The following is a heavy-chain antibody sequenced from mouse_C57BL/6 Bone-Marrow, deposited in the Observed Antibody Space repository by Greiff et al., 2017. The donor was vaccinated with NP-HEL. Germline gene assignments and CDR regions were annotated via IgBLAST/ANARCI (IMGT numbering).Heavy chain of an antibody. CDR2: IYPGNSDT. J-gene: IGHJ2*01. CDR1: GYTFTSYW. CDR3: TRSYYDPYYFDY. V-gene: IGHV1-5*01. Sequence: VQLQQSGTVLARPGASVKMSCKTSGYTFTSYWMHWVKQRPGPGLEWIGAIYPGNSDTSYNQKFKGKAKLTAVTSASTAYMELSSLTNEDSAVYYCTRSYYDPYYFDYWGQGTTLTVSS. D-gene: IGHD2-4*01.